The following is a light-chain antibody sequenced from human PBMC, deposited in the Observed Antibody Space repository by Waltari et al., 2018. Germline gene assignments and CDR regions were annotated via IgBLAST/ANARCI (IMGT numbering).Light chain of an antibody. CDR2: DAS. CDR3: QQRSSWPFMYT. J-gene: IGKJ2*01. Sequence: EIVLTQSPATLSLSPGEKATLSCRASQSISKYLAWYQQKPGQAPRRLIYDASHRPTDIPARFSGSGSGTDFTLTISSLEPEDFAVYYCQQRSSWPFMYTFGQGTKLEIK. CDR1: QSISKY. V-gene: IGKV3-11*01.